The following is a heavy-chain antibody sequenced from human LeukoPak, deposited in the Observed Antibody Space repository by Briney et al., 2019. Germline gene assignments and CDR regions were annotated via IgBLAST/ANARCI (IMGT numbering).Heavy chain of an antibody. J-gene: IGHJ4*02. CDR1: GFTFSSYG. CDR2: ISSSGSTI. D-gene: IGHD6-13*01. V-gene: IGHV3-48*04. Sequence: GGSLRLSCAASGFTFSSYGMSWVRQAPGKGLEWVSYISSSGSTIYYADSVKGRFTISRDNAKNSLYLQMNSLRAEDTAVYYCARLGSSSWYGYFDYWGQGNLVTVSS. CDR3: ARLGSSSWYGYFDY.